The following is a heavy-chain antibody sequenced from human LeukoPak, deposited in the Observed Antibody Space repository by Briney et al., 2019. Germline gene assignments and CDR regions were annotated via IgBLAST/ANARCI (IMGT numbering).Heavy chain of an antibody. Sequence: SETLSLTCAVYGGSFSGYYWSWIRQPAGKGLEWIGRIYTSGSTNYNPSLKSRVTISVDTSKNQFSLKLSSVTAADTAVYYCARDLNLVLPNWGQGTLVTVSS. CDR3: ARDLNLVLPN. D-gene: IGHD3-10*01. CDR2: IYTSGST. V-gene: IGHV4-4*07. CDR1: GGSFSGYY. J-gene: IGHJ4*02.